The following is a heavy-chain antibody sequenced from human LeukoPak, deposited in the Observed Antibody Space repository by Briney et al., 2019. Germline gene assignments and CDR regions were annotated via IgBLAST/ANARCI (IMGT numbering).Heavy chain of an antibody. J-gene: IGHJ4*02. D-gene: IGHD3-10*01. CDR2: IGTAGDT. V-gene: IGHV3-13*01. CDR1: GFTFSSYD. Sequence: GGSLRLSCAASGFTFSSYDMHWVRQATGKGLEWVSAIGTAGDTYYPGSVKGRFTISRENAKNSLYLQMNSLRAGDTAVYYCARPQYYYGSGTAGLGYWGQGTLVTVSS. CDR3: ARPQYYYGSGTAGLGY.